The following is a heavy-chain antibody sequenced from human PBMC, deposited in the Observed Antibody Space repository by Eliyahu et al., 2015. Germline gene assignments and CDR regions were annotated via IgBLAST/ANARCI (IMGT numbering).Heavy chain of an antibody. J-gene: IGHJ4*02. CDR2: VRSKTYGGTT. D-gene: IGHD6-13*01. Sequence: EVQLVESGGGFVQPGRSLRLXXPASGFNFVDYGMNWFRQAPGKGLEWVGIVRSKTYGGTTDYAASVKGRFTTSRDDSKSVAYLQMNSLRAEDTGVYYCSRGAREAAGIGDYWGQGILVTVSS. CDR1: GFNFVDYG. V-gene: IGHV3-49*03. CDR3: SRGAREAAGIGDY.